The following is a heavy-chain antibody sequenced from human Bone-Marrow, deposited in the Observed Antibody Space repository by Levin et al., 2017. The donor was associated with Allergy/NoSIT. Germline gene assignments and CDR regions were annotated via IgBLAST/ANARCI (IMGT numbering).Heavy chain of an antibody. V-gene: IGHV3-11*01. D-gene: IGHD1-7*01. CDR2: IDTSGDII. CDR1: GFTFSDFY. CDR3: ARWNWNYPAFDY. Sequence: TTGGSLRLSCAASGFTFSDFYMSWLRQAPGKGLEWISYIDTSGDIIYYGESVKGRFTISRDNARSSLFLQMSSLRAEDTAVYYCARWNWNYPAFDYWGQGTLVTVSS. J-gene: IGHJ4*02.